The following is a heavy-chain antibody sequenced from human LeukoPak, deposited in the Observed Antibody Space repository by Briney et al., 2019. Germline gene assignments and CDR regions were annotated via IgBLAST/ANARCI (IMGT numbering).Heavy chain of an antibody. CDR2: IYYSGST. V-gene: IGHV4-59*08. J-gene: IGHJ3*02. CDR3: ASGGRIDSSGYPDAFDI. Sequence: SETLSLTCTVSGGSISSYYWSWIRQPPGKGLEWIGYIYYSGSTNYNPSLKSRVTISVDTSKNQFSLKLSSVTAADTAVYYCASGGRIDSSGYPDAFDIWGQGTMVTVSS. D-gene: IGHD3-22*01. CDR1: GGSISSYY.